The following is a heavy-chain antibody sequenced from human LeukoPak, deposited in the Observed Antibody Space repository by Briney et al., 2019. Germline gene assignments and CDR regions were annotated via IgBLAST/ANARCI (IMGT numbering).Heavy chain of an antibody. CDR1: GFTFSNYA. V-gene: IGHV3-23*01. CDR2: ISYSGTDT. J-gene: IGHJ3*02. D-gene: IGHD2-15*01. Sequence: GSLRLSCAASGFTFSNYAMSWVRQAPGKGLEWVSAISYSGTDTYYADSVKGRFTISRDNSRNTLYLQMNSLRAEDTAVYFCALYCSGGSCYSIGGAFDIWGQGTLVTVSS. CDR3: ALYCSGGSCYSIGGAFDI.